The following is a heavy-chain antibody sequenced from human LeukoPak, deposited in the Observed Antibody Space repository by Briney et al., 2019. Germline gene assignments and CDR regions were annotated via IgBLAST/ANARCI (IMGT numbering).Heavy chain of an antibody. CDR1: GFTFISYP. D-gene: IGHD6-19*01. CDR3: ATSSGWYPKYFDY. Sequence: GGSLRLSCAASGFTFISYPMGWVRQGPGKGVEWVSATSGSGGDTYYADSVKGRFTISRDNSKNTLDLQMNSLRAEDTALYYCATSSGWYPKYFDYWGQGTLVTVSS. J-gene: IGHJ4*02. V-gene: IGHV3-23*01. CDR2: TSGSGGDT.